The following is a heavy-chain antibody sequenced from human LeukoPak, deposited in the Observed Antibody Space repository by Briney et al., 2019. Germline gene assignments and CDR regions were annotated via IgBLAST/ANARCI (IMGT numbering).Heavy chain of an antibody. D-gene: IGHD6-19*01. CDR1: GFTLDDYA. CDR3: AKGQIAVAAHFDY. Sequence: GGSLRLSCAASGFTLDDYAMHWVRQAPGKGLEWVSGISWNSGSIGYADSVKGRFTISRDNAKNSLYLQMNSLRAEDTALYYCAKGQIAVAAHFDYWGQGTLVTVSS. V-gene: IGHV3-9*01. J-gene: IGHJ4*02. CDR2: ISWNSGSI.